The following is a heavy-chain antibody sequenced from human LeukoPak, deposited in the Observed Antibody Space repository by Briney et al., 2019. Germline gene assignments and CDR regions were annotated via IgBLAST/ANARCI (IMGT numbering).Heavy chain of an antibody. Sequence: SETLSLTCAVYGESFSGFYWTWIRQPPGKGLEWIGEIYHSESTNYNPSLKRRVTVSLDTSKNQFSLKLSSATAADTAVYYCARGRYDSGGLFFDNWGQGNLVTVSS. D-gene: IGHD3-22*01. CDR2: IYHSEST. J-gene: IGHJ4*02. V-gene: IGHV4-34*01. CDR3: ARGRYDSGGLFFDN. CDR1: GESFSGFY.